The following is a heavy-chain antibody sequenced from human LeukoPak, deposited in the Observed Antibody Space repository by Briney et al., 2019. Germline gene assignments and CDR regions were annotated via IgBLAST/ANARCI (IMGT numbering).Heavy chain of an antibody. Sequence: PGGSLRLSCAASGFTFTSYAMNWVRQAPGKRLEWVSAISGSGGSTYYADSVKGRFTVSRDNSENTLFLQMNSLGAEDTAIYYCAKDTDVVVPEYFQYWGQGILVTVSS. CDR1: GFTFTSYA. CDR3: AKDTDVVVPEYFQY. V-gene: IGHV3-23*01. CDR2: ISGSGGST. J-gene: IGHJ1*01. D-gene: IGHD2-15*01.